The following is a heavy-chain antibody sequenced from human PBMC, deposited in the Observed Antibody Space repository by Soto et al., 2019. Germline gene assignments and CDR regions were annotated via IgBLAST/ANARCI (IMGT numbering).Heavy chain of an antibody. V-gene: IGHV1-69*06. CDR1: GGTLSNYA. CDR2: IIPIFVTP. Sequence: QVQLVQSGAEVKKPGSSVKVSCKASGGTLSNYAISWVRQAPGQGLEWMGGIIPIFVTPNYAQKFQGRVAIIEDKSTSTAYMELSSMRSDDTAVYYCPRVPDDYGDYGYYWGQGTLVTVSS. CDR3: PRVPDDYGDYGYY. D-gene: IGHD4-17*01. J-gene: IGHJ4*02.